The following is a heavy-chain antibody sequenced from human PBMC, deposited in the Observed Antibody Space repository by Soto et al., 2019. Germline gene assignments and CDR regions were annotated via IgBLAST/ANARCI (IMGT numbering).Heavy chain of an antibody. D-gene: IGHD3-3*01. CDR3: AREGFGVVPTFDY. J-gene: IGHJ4*02. V-gene: IGHV4-30-4*01. CDR2: IYYSGST. CDR1: GSSISSGDYY. Sequence: QVQLQESGPGLVKPSQTLSLTCTVSGSSISSGDYYWSWIRQPPGKGLEWIGYIYYSGSTYYNPSLKSGVTISVDTSKNQFSLKLSSVTAADTAVYYCAREGFGVVPTFDYWGQGTLVTVSS.